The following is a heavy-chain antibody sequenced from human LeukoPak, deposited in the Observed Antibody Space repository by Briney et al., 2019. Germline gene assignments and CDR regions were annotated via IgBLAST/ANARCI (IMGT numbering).Heavy chain of an antibody. D-gene: IGHD4-17*01. Sequence: GGSLRLSCAVSGFTFGNYGMHWVRQAPGKGLKWVALISYDGSSEYYAGSVKGRFTISRDNSKITVYLQMNSLKAEDTAVYYCAKELYNYGDYGAEGLDVGGQGTTVTVS. J-gene: IGHJ6*02. CDR3: AKELYNYGDYGAEGLDV. CDR1: GFTFGNYG. CDR2: ISYDGSSE. V-gene: IGHV3-30*18.